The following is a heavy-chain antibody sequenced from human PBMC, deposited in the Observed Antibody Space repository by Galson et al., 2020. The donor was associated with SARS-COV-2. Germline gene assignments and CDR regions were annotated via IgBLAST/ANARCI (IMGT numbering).Heavy chain of an antibody. CDR2: IWYDGSNK. CDR1: GFTFSSYG. V-gene: IGHV3-33*01. CDR3: ARDSLFKAAAEGGFDY. D-gene: IGHD6-13*01. Sequence: GGSLRLSCAASGFTFSSYGMHWVRQAPGKGLEWVAVIWYDGSNKYYADSVKGRFTISRDNSKNTLYLQMNSLRAEDTAVYYCARDSLFKAAAEGGFDYWGQGTLVTVSS. J-gene: IGHJ4*02.